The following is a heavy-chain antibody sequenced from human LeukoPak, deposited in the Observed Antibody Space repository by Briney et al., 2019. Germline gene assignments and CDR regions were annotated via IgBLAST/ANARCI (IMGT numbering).Heavy chain of an antibody. J-gene: IGHJ4*01. CDR3: STGPRSLPY. Sequence: PGGSLRLSCAASGFTFSSYEMNWVRQAPGKGLEWVSYISSSGSTIYYADSVKGRLTISRDNAKNSLYLQMNSLRPEDTALYYCSTGPRSLPYWGPGTLVTVSS. V-gene: IGHV3-48*03. D-gene: IGHD4-23*01. CDR2: ISSSGSTI. CDR1: GFTFSSYE.